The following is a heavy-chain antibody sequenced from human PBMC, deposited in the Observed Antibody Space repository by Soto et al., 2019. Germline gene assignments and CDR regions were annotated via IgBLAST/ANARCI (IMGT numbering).Heavy chain of an antibody. V-gene: IGHV3-30-3*01. D-gene: IGHD1-26*01. Sequence: QVQLVESGGGVVQPGRSLRLSCAASGFTFSSYAMHWVRQAPGTGLEWVAVISYDGSNKYYADSVKGRFTISRDNSKNTLYLQMNSLRAEDTAVYYCARDRLQWELLLYLADYWGQGTLVTVSS. CDR1: GFTFSSYA. CDR3: ARDRLQWELLLYLADY. J-gene: IGHJ4*02. CDR2: ISYDGSNK.